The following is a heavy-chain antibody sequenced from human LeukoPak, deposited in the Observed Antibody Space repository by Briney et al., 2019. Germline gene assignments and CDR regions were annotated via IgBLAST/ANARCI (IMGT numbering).Heavy chain of an antibody. CDR2: IIPIFGTA. CDR3: ARALHLELHSYFDS. V-gene: IGHV1-69*13. D-gene: IGHD1-1*01. J-gene: IGHJ4*01. CDR1: GGTFSSYA. Sequence: ASVKVSCKASGGTFSSYAISWVRQAPGQGLEWMGVIIPIFGTANYVQKFQGRVTITADESTSTAYMELSSLRSEDTAVYYCARALHLELHSYFDSWGQGTLVTVSS.